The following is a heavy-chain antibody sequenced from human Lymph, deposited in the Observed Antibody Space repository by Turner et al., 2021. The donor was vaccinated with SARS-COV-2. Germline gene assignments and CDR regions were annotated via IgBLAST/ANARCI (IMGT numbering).Heavy chain of an antibody. J-gene: IGHJ4*02. Sequence: QVQLVESGGGVVQPGRSLKLSCAASGFTFSSYAMHWVRQAPGKGLEWVALISYDGNNKYYADSVGGRFTISRDNSKNTLYLQMNSLRAEDTAVYYCARGLSGNYYFFDYWGQGTLVTVSS. CDR3: ARGLSGNYYFFDY. D-gene: IGHD1-26*01. V-gene: IGHV3-30-3*01. CDR2: ISYDGNNK. CDR1: GFTFSSYA.